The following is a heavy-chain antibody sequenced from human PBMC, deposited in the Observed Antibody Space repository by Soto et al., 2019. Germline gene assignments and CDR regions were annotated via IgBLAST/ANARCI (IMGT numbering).Heavy chain of an antibody. CDR2: IYSGGST. CDR3: ARNYDSTAGGAFDI. Sequence: GGSLRLSCAASGFPVSSNYMSWVRQAPGKGLEWVSVIYSGGSTYYADSVKGRFTISRDNSKNTLYLQMNSLRAEDTAVYYCARNYDSTAGGAFDIWGQGTMVT. D-gene: IGHD3-22*01. CDR1: GFPVSSNY. V-gene: IGHV3-53*01. J-gene: IGHJ3*02.